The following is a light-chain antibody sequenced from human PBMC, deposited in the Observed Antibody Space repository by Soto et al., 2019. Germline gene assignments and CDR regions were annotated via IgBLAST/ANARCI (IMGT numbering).Light chain of an antibody. CDR1: SSVLNSSKNKNY. CDR3: QQYYNIPLT. CDR2: WAS. J-gene: IGKJ4*01. Sequence: DMVVAQSTDSLAVSLDERATINFKSSSSVLNSSKNKNYLGWYQQKSGQPPQLLIYWASTRESGVPDRFSGSGSGTDFTLTISSLQAEDVAVYYCQQYYNIPLTFGGGTKVDI. V-gene: IGKV4-1*01.